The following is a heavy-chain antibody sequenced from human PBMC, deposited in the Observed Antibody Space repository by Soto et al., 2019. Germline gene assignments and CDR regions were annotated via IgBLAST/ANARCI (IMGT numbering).Heavy chain of an antibody. D-gene: IGHD6-19*01. CDR3: ASSAHSSGWYYFEY. V-gene: IGHV1-69*12. CDR2: IIPIFGTA. Sequence: QVQLVQSGAEVKKPGSSVKVSCEASGGSFRSYAISWVRQAPGQGLAWMGGIIPIFGTANYAHNFQGRVTITADQSTSTVYLDLSSLRSEDTAVYYCASSAHSSGWYYFEYWGQGTRVTVSS. CDR1: GGSFRSYA. J-gene: IGHJ4*02.